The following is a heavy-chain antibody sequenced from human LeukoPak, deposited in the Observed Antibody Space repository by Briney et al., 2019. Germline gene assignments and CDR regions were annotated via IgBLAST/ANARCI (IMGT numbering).Heavy chain of an antibody. D-gene: IGHD2-2*01. CDR3: ARDQDYCSSTSCTFDP. J-gene: IGHJ5*02. CDR2: ITSSGSTT. V-gene: IGHV3-48*03. Sequence: GGSLRLSCAASGFTFSSYEMNWVRQAPGKGLEWVSCITSSGSTTYYADSVKGRFTISRDNAKNSLYLQMNSLRAEDTAVYYCARDQDYCSSTSCTFDPWGQGTLVTVSS. CDR1: GFTFSSYE.